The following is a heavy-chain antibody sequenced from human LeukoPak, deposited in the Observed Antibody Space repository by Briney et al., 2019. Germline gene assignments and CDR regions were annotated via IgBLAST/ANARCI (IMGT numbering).Heavy chain of an antibody. J-gene: IGHJ4*02. CDR3: ARDNGYSYGLGY. CDR1: GYTFTSYG. D-gene: IGHD5-18*01. Sequence: ASVKVSCKASGYTFTSYGINWVRQAPGQGLEWMGWVSAYNGNTDYAQNLQGRVTMTTDTSTSTAYMELRSLRSDDTAVYYCARDNGYSYGLGYWGQGTLVTVSS. CDR2: VSAYNGNT. V-gene: IGHV1-18*01.